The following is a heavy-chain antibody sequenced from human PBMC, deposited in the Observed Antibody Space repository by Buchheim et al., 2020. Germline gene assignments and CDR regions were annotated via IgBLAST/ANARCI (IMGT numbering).Heavy chain of an antibody. V-gene: IGHV4-59*01. J-gene: IGHJ6*02. D-gene: IGHD3-3*01. CDR2: IYYSGST. CDR3: ARVTYYDFWSGYPNYYYGMDV. CDR1: GGSISSYY. Sequence: QVQLQESGPGLVKPSETLSLTCTVSGGSISSYYWSWIRQPPGKGLEWIGYIYYSGSTNYNPSLKSRVTISVDPSKNQFSLKLSSVTAADTAVYYCARVTYYDFWSGYPNYYYGMDVWGQGTT.